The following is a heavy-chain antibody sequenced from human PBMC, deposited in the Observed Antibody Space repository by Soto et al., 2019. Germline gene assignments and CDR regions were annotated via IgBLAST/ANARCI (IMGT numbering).Heavy chain of an antibody. CDR1: GVAFSFCS. Sequence: EVALLESGGGLVQPGGSLRLSCEVSGVAFSFCSMSWVRQAPGKGLEWVASISGNGATTYYAASGKGRFTFSRDNSKNTVHLQMNSLRGEDTAVYYCAKDRGGFTSGWEFFDFWGQGTLVTVSS. CDR3: AKDRGGFTSGWEFFDF. CDR2: ISGNGATT. V-gene: IGHV3-23*01. D-gene: IGHD6-19*01. J-gene: IGHJ4*02.